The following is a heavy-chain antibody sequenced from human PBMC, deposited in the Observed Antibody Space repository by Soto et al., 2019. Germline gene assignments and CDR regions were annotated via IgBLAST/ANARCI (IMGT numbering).Heavy chain of an antibody. CDR3: ARDDYSNYDAFDI. CDR2: MNPNSDNT. D-gene: IGHD4-4*01. J-gene: IGHJ3*02. V-gene: IGHV1-8*01. Sequence: ASVKVSCKASGYTFTSYDINWVRQATGQGLEWMGWMNPNSDNTGYAQKFQGRVTMTRNTSISTAYMELSSLRSEDTAVYYCARDDYSNYDAFDIWGQGTMVTVSS. CDR1: GYTFTSYD.